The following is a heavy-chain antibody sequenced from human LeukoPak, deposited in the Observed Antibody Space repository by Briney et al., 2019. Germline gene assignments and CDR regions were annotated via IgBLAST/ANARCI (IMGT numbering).Heavy chain of an antibody. V-gene: IGHV3-23*01. CDR3: AKEYSSGWHGDY. CDR2: ISGSGGST. D-gene: IGHD6-19*01. CDR1: GFTFSSYE. J-gene: IGHJ4*02. Sequence: GGSLRLSCAASGFTFSSYEMNWVRQAPGKGPEWVSAISGSGGSTYYADSVKGRFTISRDNSKNTLYLQMNSLRAEDTAVYYCAKEYSSGWHGDYWGQGTLVTVSS.